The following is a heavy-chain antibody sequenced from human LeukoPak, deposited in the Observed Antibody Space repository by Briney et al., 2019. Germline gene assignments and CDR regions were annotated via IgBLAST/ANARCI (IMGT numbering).Heavy chain of an antibody. CDR1: GYNFMTYW. D-gene: IGHD1-1*01. Sequence: GESLKISCKASGYNFMTYWIAWVRQMPRKGPEWMGVIYPGDSETRYSPSFQGYVTISVDESISTAYLEWSSLQASDSGMYYCARLDTTVDYWGQGTLVTVSS. CDR3: ARLDTTVDY. V-gene: IGHV5-51*01. J-gene: IGHJ4*02. CDR2: IYPGDSET.